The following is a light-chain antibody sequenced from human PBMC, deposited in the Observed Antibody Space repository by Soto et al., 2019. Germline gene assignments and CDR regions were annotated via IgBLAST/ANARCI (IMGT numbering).Light chain of an antibody. J-gene: IGKJ1*01. Sequence: DIPMTQSPSSLSASVGDRVTITCRASQGISSYLAWYQQKPGKVPKVLIYAASTLHSGVTSRFSGSGSGTEFTLTISNMQPEDVATYYCQNYYSAPETFGQGTKVEIK. CDR3: QNYYSAPET. V-gene: IGKV1-27*01. CDR1: QGISSY. CDR2: AAS.